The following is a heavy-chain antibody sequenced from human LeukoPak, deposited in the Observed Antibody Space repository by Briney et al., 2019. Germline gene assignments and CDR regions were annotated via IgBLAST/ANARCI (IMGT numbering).Heavy chain of an antibody. CDR3: ARDITYYDILTGFGIGYMDV. J-gene: IGHJ6*03. D-gene: IGHD3-9*01. V-gene: IGHV3-7*01. CDR1: GFTFSSYW. CDR2: IKQDGSEK. Sequence: GGSLRLSCAASGFTFSSYWMSWVRQAPGKGLEWVANIKQDGSEKYYVDSVKGRFTISRDNAKNSLYLQMNSLRAEDTAVYYCARDITYYDILTGFGIGYMDVWGKGTTVTISS.